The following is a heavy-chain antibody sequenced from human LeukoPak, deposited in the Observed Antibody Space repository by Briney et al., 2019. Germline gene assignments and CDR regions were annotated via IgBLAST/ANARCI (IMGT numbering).Heavy chain of an antibody. CDR3: ARHSLWNDVFRRRRPNAFDI. CDR2: INHSGST. D-gene: IGHD1-1*01. CDR1: GFTFSDYW. Sequence: PGGSLRLSCAASGFTFSDYWMTWVRQAPGKGLEWIGEINHSGSTNYNPSLKSRVTISVDTSKNQFSLKLSSVTAADTAVYYCARHSLWNDVFRRRRPNAFDIWGQGTMVTVSS. J-gene: IGHJ3*02. V-gene: IGHV4-34*01.